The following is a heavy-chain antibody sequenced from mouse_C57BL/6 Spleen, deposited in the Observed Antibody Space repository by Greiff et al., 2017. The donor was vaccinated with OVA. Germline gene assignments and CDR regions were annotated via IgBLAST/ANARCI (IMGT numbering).Heavy chain of an antibody. CDR3: ARPDYSNPAMDY. Sequence: QVQLQQSGPELVKPGASVKISCKASGYAFSSSWMNWVKQRPGKGLEWIGRIYPGDGDTNYNGKFKGKATLTADKSSSTAYMQLSSLTSEDSAVYFCARPDYSNPAMDYWGQGTSVTVSS. V-gene: IGHV1-82*01. D-gene: IGHD2-5*01. J-gene: IGHJ4*01. CDR2: IYPGDGDT. CDR1: GYAFSSSW.